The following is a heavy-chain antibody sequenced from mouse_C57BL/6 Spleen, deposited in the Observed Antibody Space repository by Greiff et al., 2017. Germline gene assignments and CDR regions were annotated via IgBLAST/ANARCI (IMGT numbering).Heavy chain of an antibody. D-gene: IGHD4-1*01. J-gene: IGHJ2*01. CDR1: GYTFTSYW. CDR3: ARSGDWDDY. V-gene: IGHV1-55*01. CDR2: IYPGSGST. Sequence: QVQLQQPGAELVKPGASVKMSCKASGYTFTSYWITWVKQRPGQGLEWVGDIYPGSGSTNYNEKFKSKATLTVDTSSSAAYMQRSSQTSEDSAVYCCARSGDWDDYWGQGTTLTVSS.